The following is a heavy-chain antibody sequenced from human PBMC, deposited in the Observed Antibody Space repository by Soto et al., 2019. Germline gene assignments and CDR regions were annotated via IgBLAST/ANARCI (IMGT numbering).Heavy chain of an antibody. Sequence: SETLSLTCTVSGDSINSVRYYWGWIRQPPGKGLEWIGSIYYSGNTYYNPSLKSRVTISMDTSKNQFSLKLTSVTAADTAVYFCARSQLLYNNWFDPWGQGTVGTVSS. V-gene: IGHV4-39*01. CDR1: GDSINSVRYY. CDR3: ARSQLLYNNWFDP. D-gene: IGHD2-2*02. J-gene: IGHJ5*02. CDR2: IYYSGNT.